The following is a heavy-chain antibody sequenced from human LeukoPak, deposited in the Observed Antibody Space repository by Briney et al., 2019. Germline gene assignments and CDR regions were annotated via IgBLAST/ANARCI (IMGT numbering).Heavy chain of an antibody. D-gene: IGHD1-26*01. CDR1: GFTVRTNY. J-gene: IGHJ6*02. CDR3: ARDGGRNGMDV. CDR2: IYSGSNT. V-gene: IGHV3-66*01. Sequence: GGSLRLSCAASGFTVRTNYMGWVRQAPGKGLECVSTIYSGSNTNYADSVKGRFIISGDNAKNTLYLQLNSLRVEDTAVYFCARDGGRNGMDVWGQGTTVTVSS.